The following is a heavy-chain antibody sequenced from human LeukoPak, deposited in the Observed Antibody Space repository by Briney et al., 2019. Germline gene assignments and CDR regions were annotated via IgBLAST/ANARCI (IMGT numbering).Heavy chain of an antibody. D-gene: IGHD3-22*01. CDR3: ARLQRGRSSGYYYN. Sequence: PSETLSLTCTVSGGSISSYYWSWIRQPPGKGLEWIGYIYYSGSTNYNPSLKSRVTISVDTSKNQFSLKLSSVTAADTAVYYCARLQRGRSSGYYYNWGQGTLVTVSS. CDR2: IYYSGST. CDR1: GGSISSYY. V-gene: IGHV4-59*01. J-gene: IGHJ4*02.